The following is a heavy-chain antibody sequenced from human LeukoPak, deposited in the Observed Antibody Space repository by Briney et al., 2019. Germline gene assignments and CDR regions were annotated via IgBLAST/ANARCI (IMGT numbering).Heavy chain of an antibody. V-gene: IGHV4-30-2*01. D-gene: IGHD5-24*01. CDR1: GGSISSGGYS. CDR3: ARGGEMAATYYFDY. Sequence: SQTLSLTCAVSGGSISSGGYSWSWIRQPPGKGLEWIGYIYHSGSTYYNPSLKSRVTISVDRSKNQSSLKLSSVTAADTAVYYCARGGEMAATYYFDYWGQGTLVTVSS. CDR2: IYHSGST. J-gene: IGHJ4*02.